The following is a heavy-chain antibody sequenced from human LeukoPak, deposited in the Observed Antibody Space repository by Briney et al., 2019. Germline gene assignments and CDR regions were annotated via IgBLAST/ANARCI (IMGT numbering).Heavy chain of an antibody. CDR1: GFTFSSYW. Sequence: GGSLRLSCAVSGFTFSSYWMNWVRQAPGKGLEWVASIRLDGGEKSYVDSVKGRFTISRDNTKNSLYLQMSSLRAEDTAVYFCARDGAAAGLYFDLWGQGTLATVSS. CDR2: IRLDGGEK. J-gene: IGHJ4*01. D-gene: IGHD6-13*01. CDR3: ARDGAAAGLYFDL. V-gene: IGHV3-7*01.